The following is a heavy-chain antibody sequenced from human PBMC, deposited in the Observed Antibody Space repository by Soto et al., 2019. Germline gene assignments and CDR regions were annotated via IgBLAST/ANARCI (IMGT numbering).Heavy chain of an antibody. Sequence: ASVKVSCKASGYTFTSYGISWVRQAPGQGLEWMGWISAYNGNTNYAQKLQGRVTMTTDTSTSSAYMELGSLRSDDTAVYYCARVGYCSSTSCRMEPRGWYTTFDPWGQGTLVTVSS. D-gene: IGHD2-2*01. CDR1: GYTFTSYG. CDR3: ARVGYCSSTSCRMEPRGWYTTFDP. J-gene: IGHJ5*02. CDR2: ISAYNGNT. V-gene: IGHV1-18*01.